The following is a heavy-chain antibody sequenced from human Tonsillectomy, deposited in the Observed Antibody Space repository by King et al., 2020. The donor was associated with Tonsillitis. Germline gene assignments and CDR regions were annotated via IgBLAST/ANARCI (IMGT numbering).Heavy chain of an antibody. CDR2: INPSDTRT. V-gene: IGHV1-46*03. D-gene: IGHD1-26*01. J-gene: IGHJ3*02. CDR3: CRGRKMEWDLLLPATGGLDI. CDR1: GYTFTRRY. Sequence: QLVQSGAEVKKPGASVKISCKASGYTFTRRYMHWVRQAPGQGLEWMAMINPSDTRTTYAQKLQGRVTLTRDTSTSTVYMELSSLTSEDTGVYYCCRGRKMEWDLLLPATGGLDIWGQGTMVAVS.